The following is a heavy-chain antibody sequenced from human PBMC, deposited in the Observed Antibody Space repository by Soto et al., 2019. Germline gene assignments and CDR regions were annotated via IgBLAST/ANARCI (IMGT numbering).Heavy chain of an antibody. CDR1: GFTFDDYA. CDR3: AKGVALGYCTSTSCHNYYMDV. Sequence: EVQLVESGGGLVQPGRSLRLSCSASGFTFDDYAMHWVRQAPGKGLEWVSGISWNSGSIAYADSAKGRFTISRDNAKNSLYLQMNSLRAEDTALYYCAKGVALGYCTSTSCHNYYMDVWGKGTTVTVSS. D-gene: IGHD2-2*02. J-gene: IGHJ6*03. CDR2: ISWNSGSI. V-gene: IGHV3-9*01.